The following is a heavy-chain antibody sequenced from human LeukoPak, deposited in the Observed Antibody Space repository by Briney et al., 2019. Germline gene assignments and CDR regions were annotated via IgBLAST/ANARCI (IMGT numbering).Heavy chain of an antibody. D-gene: IGHD6-13*01. CDR3: TRIGYSSSCTDY. J-gene: IGHJ4*02. Sequence: GGSLRLSCAASGFSFSSFAANWVRQAPGKRLEWVSSISGSGASTYYADSVKGRFTISRDNSKNTLYLQMNSLRAEDTAVYYCTRIGYSSSCTDYWGQGTLVTVSS. CDR2: ISGSGAST. CDR1: GFSFSSFA. V-gene: IGHV3-23*01.